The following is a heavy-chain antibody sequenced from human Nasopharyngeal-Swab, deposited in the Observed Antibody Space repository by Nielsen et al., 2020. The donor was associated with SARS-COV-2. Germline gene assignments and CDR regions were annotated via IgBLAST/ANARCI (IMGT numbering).Heavy chain of an antibody. V-gene: IGHV1-8*01. CDR3: ARATGLVYYYYMDV. CDR1: GYTFTSYD. J-gene: IGHJ6*03. CDR2: MHPNGGDT. Sequence: ASVKVSCKASGYTFTSYDINWVRQPPGQGLEWMGWMHPNGGDTGYAQKFQGRVTMTRDTSTSTAYMELSSLTSEDTAVYYCARATGLVYYYYMDVWGKGTTVTVS. D-gene: IGHD3-16*01.